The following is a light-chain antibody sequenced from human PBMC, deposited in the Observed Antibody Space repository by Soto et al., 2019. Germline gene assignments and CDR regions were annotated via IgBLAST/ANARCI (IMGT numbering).Light chain of an antibody. J-gene: IGKJ1*01. CDR2: GAS. Sequence: EIVMTQSPATLSVSPGERGTLSCRASQSVNSNLSWYQQKPGQAHRLLIYGASTRATGIPARFSGSGAGTEFTLTISSLQSEELAIYYCQQYNNWPRTFGQGTKVEVK. CDR1: QSVNSN. V-gene: IGKV3-15*01. CDR3: QQYNNWPRT.